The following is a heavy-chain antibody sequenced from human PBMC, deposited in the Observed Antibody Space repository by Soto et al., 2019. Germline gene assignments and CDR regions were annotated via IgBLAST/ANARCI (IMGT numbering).Heavy chain of an antibody. CDR2: IYAGGST. D-gene: IGHD5-12*01. V-gene: IGHV3-53*01. Sequence: EVQLVESGGGLIQPGGSLRLSCAASGVSIIGHYMSWVRQAPGKGLEWISLIYAGGSTFYADSVKGRFTISRDNSKNTLYLQMDSLTAEDTAVYYCASGENGYNKFYFDFWGQGTLVTVSS. CDR1: GVSIIGHY. J-gene: IGHJ4*02. CDR3: ASGENGYNKFYFDF.